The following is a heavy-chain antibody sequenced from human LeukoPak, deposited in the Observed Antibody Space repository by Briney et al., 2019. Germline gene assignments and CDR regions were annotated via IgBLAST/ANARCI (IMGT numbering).Heavy chain of an antibody. CDR1: GFTFSTYA. CDR3: AKRYCSGGSCGFSDY. CDR2: ISGSGVTT. Sequence: GGSLRLSCAASGFTFSTYAMSWVRQAPGKGLEWVSAISGSGVTTYYADSVKGRFTISRDNSRNTLYLQMNSLRAEDTALYYCAKRYCSGGSCGFSDYWGQGTLVTVSS. D-gene: IGHD2-15*01. V-gene: IGHV3-23*01. J-gene: IGHJ4*02.